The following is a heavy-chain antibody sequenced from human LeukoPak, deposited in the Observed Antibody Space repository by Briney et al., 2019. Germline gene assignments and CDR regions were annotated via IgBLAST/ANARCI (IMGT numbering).Heavy chain of an antibody. CDR2: MNPNSGNT. CDR3: ARGGMVLRSLGY. D-gene: IGHD3-3*01. J-gene: IGHJ4*02. CDR1: GYTFTSYD. Sequence: ASVKVSCKASGYTFTSYDINWVRQATRQGLEWMGWMNPNSGNTGYAQKFQGRVTITRNTSISTAYMELSSLRSEDTAVYYCARGGMVLRSLGYWGQGTLVTVSS. V-gene: IGHV1-8*03.